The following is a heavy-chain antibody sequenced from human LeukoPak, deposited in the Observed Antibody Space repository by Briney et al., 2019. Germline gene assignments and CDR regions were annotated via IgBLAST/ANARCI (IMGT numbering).Heavy chain of an antibody. J-gene: IGHJ6*03. CDR2: IIPIFGTA. CDR1: GGTFSSYA. D-gene: IGHD6-13*01. Sequence: SVKVSCKASGGTFSSYAISWVRQAPGQGLGWMGGIIPIFGTANYAQKFQGRVTITADESTSTAYMELSSLRSEDTAVYYCARDGSPSSSWHYYYYMDVWGKGTTVTVSS. CDR3: ARDGSPSSSWHYYYYMDV. V-gene: IGHV1-69*13.